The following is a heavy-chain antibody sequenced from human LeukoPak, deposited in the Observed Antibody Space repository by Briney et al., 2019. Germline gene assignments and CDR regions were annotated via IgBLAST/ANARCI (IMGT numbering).Heavy chain of an antibody. CDR1: GFTLSSYA. CDR2: ISYEGSNK. CDR3: ARDFKYAGSGRSRPFDP. D-gene: IGHD2-15*01. J-gene: IGHJ5*02. Sequence: GRSLRLSCVAAGFTLSSYAMHWVRQAPGKGLGWVAVISYEGSNKYYADSVKGRFTISRDNSKNTLYLQMNSLRAEDTAVYYCARDFKYAGSGRSRPFDPWGQGTLVSVSS. V-gene: IGHV3-30-3*01.